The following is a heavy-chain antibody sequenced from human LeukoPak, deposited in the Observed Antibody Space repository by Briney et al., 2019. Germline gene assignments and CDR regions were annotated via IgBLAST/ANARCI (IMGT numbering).Heavy chain of an antibody. Sequence: ASMKVSCKASGYTFTSYGLSWVRQATGQGLEWMGWMNPNSGNTGYAQKFQGRVTLTRNTSISTAYMELSSLRSEDTAVYYCARNWGEFDPWGQGTLVTVSS. CDR3: ARNWGEFDP. CDR1: GYTFTSYG. J-gene: IGHJ5*02. D-gene: IGHD7-27*01. V-gene: IGHV1-8*02. CDR2: MNPNSGNT.